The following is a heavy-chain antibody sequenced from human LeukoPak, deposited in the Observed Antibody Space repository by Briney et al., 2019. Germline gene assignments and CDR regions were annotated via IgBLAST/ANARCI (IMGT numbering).Heavy chain of an antibody. V-gene: IGHV4-34*01. J-gene: IGHJ4*02. CDR3: ARGPYWEGYYFDY. Sequence: PSETLSLTCAVYGGSFSGYYWSWIRQPPGKGLEWIGEINHSGSTYYNPSLKSRVTISVDTSKNQFSLKLSSVTAADTAVYYCARGPYWEGYYFDYWGQGTLVTVSS. CDR2: INHSGST. CDR1: GGSFSGYY. D-gene: IGHD1-26*01.